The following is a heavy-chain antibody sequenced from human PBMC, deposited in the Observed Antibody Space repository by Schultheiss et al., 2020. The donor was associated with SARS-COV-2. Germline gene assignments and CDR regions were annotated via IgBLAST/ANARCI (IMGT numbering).Heavy chain of an antibody. V-gene: IGHV3-48*04. CDR2: ISSSGSTI. CDR1: GFTFSSYS. Sequence: GGSLRLSCAASGFTFSSYSMNWVRQAPGKGLEWVSYISSSGSTIYYADSVKGRFTISRDNAKNSLYLQMNSLRAGDTAVYYCARAKPLQGMDVWGQGTTVTVSS. CDR3: ARAKPLQGMDV. D-gene: IGHD2-15*01. J-gene: IGHJ6*02.